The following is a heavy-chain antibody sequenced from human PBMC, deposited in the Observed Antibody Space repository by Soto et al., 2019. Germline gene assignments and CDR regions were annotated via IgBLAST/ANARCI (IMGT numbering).Heavy chain of an antibody. V-gene: IGHV4-31*03. D-gene: IGHD6-6*01. CDR2: IYYSGST. CDR3: ARTNYGSSSGYYYYGMDV. J-gene: IGHJ6*02. CDR1: GGSISSGGYY. Sequence: PSETLSLTCTVSGGSISSGGYYWSWIRQHPGKGLEWIGYIYYSGSTYYNPSLKSRVTISVDTSKNQFSLKLSSVTAADTAVYYCARTNYGSSSGYYYYGMDVWGQGTRGTVS.